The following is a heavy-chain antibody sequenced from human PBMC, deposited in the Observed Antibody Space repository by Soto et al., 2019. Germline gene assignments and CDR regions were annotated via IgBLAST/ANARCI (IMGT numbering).Heavy chain of an antibody. V-gene: IGHV1-18*01. J-gene: IGHJ6*02. D-gene: IGHD6-19*01. CDR1: GYTFTTYG. CDR2: INGYNGNT. CDR3: ARESSAPYYHFGMDV. Sequence: GASVKVSCKASGYTFTTYGISWVRQAPGQGLEWMGWINGYNGNTDYPQKLQGRVTMTTDTSTSTAYMALRILRTADTGVYYCARESSAPYYHFGMDVWGQGTTVTVS.